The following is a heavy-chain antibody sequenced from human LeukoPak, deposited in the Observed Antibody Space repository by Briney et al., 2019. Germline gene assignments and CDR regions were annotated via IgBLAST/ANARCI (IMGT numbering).Heavy chain of an antibody. CDR2: INPSGGST. Sequence: ASVKVSCKASGYTFTSYYMHWVRQAPGQGLEWMGIINPSGGSTSYAQKFQGRVTMTRDTSTSTVYMELSSLRSEDTAVYYCARDPGVGDSSGYYSSSLFDYWGQGTLVTVSS. CDR1: GYTFTSYY. J-gene: IGHJ4*02. CDR3: ARDPGVGDSSGYYSSSLFDY. V-gene: IGHV1-46*01. D-gene: IGHD3-22*01.